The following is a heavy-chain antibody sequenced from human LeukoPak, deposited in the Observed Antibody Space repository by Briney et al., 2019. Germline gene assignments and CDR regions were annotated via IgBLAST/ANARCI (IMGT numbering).Heavy chain of an antibody. CDR3: ATDQIYCSGGYCYFDY. J-gene: IGHJ4*02. D-gene: IGHD2-15*01. CDR1: GFTFSRYW. Sequence: PGGSLRLSCAASGFTFSRYWMHWVRQAPGKGLVWVSRISSDGSSTSYADSVKDRFTISRDNAKNTLYLQMNRLSAEDTALYFCATDQIYCSGGYCYFDYWGQGTLVTVSS. V-gene: IGHV3-74*01. CDR2: ISSDGSST.